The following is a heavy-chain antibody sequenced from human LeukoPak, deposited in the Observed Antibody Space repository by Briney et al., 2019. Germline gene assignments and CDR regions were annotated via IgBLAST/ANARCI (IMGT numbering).Heavy chain of an antibody. J-gene: IGHJ4*02. CDR3: ARVARCTSCFDVDY. CDR1: GGSFSGYS. Sequence: PSETLSLTCAVYGGSFSGYSWSWIRQPPGKGLEWIGYIYYSGSTYYNPSLRSRVIISVDTSKNQFPLTLSSVTAADTAVYYCARVARCTSCFDVDYWGQGTLVTVSS. CDR2: IYYSGST. V-gene: IGHV4-59*08. D-gene: IGHD2-2*01.